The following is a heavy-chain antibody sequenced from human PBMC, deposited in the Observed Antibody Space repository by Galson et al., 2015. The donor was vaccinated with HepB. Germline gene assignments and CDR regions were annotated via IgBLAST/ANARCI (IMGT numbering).Heavy chain of an antibody. CDR2: ISGSGTGT. CDR3: AKEGTRSFLDL. D-gene: IGHD6-6*01. Sequence: SLRLSCAASGFNFSSYTMSWVRQAPGKGLDWVSAISGSGTGTYYADSVKGRFTFSRDNSKNTVYLQMDSLRVEDTAVYYCAKEGTRSFLDLWGRGTLVTVSS. CDR1: GFNFSSYT. J-gene: IGHJ2*01. V-gene: IGHV3-23*01.